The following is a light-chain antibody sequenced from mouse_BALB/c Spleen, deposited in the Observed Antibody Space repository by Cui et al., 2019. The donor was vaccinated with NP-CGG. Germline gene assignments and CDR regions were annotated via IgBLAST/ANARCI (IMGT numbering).Light chain of an antibody. Sequence: QAVVTQESAPTTSPGETVTLTCRSSTGAVTTINYANWVQEKPDHLFTGLIGGTNNRAPGVPARFSGSLIGDKAARTITGAQTEDEAIYFCALWYSNHWVFGGGTKLTVL. J-gene: IGLJ1*01. CDR2: GTN. V-gene: IGLV1*01. CDR1: TGAVTTINY. CDR3: ALWYSNHWV.